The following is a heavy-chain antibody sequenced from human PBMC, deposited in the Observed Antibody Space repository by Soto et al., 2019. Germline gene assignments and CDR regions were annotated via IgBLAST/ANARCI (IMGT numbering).Heavy chain of an antibody. CDR1: GFTFTDYY. J-gene: IGHJ4*02. CDR2: IGSGRSTI. Sequence: SLRLSCAASGFTFTDYYLSWIRQAPGKGLEWVSYIGSGRSTIYYADSVMGRFTISRDNAKNLVYLQMNSLRADDTAVYYCARDRSGYRFDYWGQGTPVTVSS. V-gene: IGHV3-11*01. D-gene: IGHD5-12*01. CDR3: ARDRSGYRFDY.